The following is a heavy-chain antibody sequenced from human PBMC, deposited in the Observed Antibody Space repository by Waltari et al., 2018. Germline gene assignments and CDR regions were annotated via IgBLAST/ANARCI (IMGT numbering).Heavy chain of an antibody. J-gene: IGHJ6*02. D-gene: IGHD3-10*01. V-gene: IGHV4-34*01. CDR3: ARQKGLWFGELLYYYGMDV. CDR2: INHSGST. Sequence: QVQLQQWGAGLLKPSETLSLTCAVYGGSFSGYYWSWIRQPPGKGLEWIGEINHSGSTNYNPSLKSRVTISVDTSKNQFSRKLSSVTAADTAVYYCARQKGLWFGELLYYYGMDVWGQGTTVTVSS. CDR1: GGSFSGYY.